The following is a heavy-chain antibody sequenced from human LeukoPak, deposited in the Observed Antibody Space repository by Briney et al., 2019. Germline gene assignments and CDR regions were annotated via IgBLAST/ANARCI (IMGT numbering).Heavy chain of an antibody. V-gene: IGHV3-7*01. CDR3: ARARGSFES. Sequence: GGSLRLSCAASGFDFSSYWMTWVRQAPEKGLEWVARINQDGGDNRYVDSVKGRFTISRDNAKNSLYLQMDTLRAEDTALYSGARARGSFESWGQGSLVSVSS. CDR2: INQDGGDN. CDR1: GFDFSSYW. J-gene: IGHJ4*02. D-gene: IGHD5-12*01.